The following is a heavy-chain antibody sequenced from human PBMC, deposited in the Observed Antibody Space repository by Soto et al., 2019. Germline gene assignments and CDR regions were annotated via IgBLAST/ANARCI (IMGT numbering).Heavy chain of an antibody. CDR2: IKSKTDGGTT. V-gene: IGHV3-15*07. Sequence: GGSLRLSCAASGFTFSNAWMNWVRQAPGKGLEWVGRIKSKTDGGTTDYAAPVKGRFTISRDDSKNTLYLQMNSLKTEDTAVYYCTTEDSGEAVSYYYGMDVWGQGTTVTVSS. D-gene: IGHD1-1*01. J-gene: IGHJ6*02. CDR1: GFTFSNAW. CDR3: TTEDSGEAVSYYYGMDV.